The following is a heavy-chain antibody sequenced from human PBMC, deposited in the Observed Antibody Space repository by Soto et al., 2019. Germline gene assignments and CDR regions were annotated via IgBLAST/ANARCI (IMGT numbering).Heavy chain of an antibody. D-gene: IGHD3-10*01. V-gene: IGHV4-31*03. CDR2: IYYSGST. CDR3: ARETNMVRGVPNWFDP. J-gene: IGHJ5*02. Sequence: SETLSLTCTVSGGSISSGGYYWSRIRQHPGKGLEWIGYIYYSGSTYYNPSLKSRVTISVDTSKNQFSLKLSSVTAADTAVYYCARETNMVRGVPNWFDPWGQGTLVTVSS. CDR1: GGSISSGGYY.